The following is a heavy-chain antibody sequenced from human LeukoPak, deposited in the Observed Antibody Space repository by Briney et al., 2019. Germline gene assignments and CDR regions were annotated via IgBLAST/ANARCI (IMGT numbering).Heavy chain of an antibody. CDR2: ISDSGNT. CDR1: GFTLSSYA. D-gene: IGHD5-18*01. Sequence: GGSLRLSCAASGFTLSSYAMSWVRQAPGKGLEWVSAISDSGNTYHSDSGKGRVTISRDSSKNTLFLQMNRLRPEDAAVYYCAKDDRIQTRRYSYNYWGQGTLVTVSS. CDR3: AKDDRIQTRRYSYNY. J-gene: IGHJ4*02. V-gene: IGHV3-23*01.